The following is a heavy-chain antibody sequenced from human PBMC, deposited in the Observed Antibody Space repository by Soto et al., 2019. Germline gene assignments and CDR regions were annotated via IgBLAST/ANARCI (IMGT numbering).Heavy chain of an antibody. CDR2: ISGSGGST. V-gene: IGHV3-23*01. CDR3: ARDRPDYYGSGSYFWFDP. CDR1: GFTFSSYA. J-gene: IGHJ5*02. Sequence: GGSLRLSCAASGFTFSSYAMSWVRQAPGKGLEWVSAISGSGGSTYYADSVKGRFTISRDNAKNSLYLQMNSLRDEDTAVYYCARDRPDYYGSGSYFWFDPWGQGTLVTVSS. D-gene: IGHD3-10*01.